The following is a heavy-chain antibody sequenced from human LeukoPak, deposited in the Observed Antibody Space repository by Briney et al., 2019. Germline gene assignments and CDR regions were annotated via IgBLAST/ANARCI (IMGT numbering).Heavy chain of an antibody. D-gene: IGHD1-20*01. CDR3: AKDIPRTDYNWGFDY. CDR2: ISWKSGSI. J-gene: IGHJ4*02. V-gene: IGHV3-9*01. CDR1: GFTFDEYA. Sequence: GGSLRLSCAASGFTFDEYAMPWVRQAPGKGLEWVSGISWKSGSIGYADSVKGRFTISRDNAKNSLYLQMNSLRTEDTALYYCAKDIPRTDYNWGFDYWGQGTLVTVSS.